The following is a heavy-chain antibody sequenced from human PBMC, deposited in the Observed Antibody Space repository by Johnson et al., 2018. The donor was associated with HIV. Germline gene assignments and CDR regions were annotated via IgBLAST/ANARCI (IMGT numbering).Heavy chain of an antibody. CDR1: GFTFSSYA. CDR3: VRDRWLGDAFDI. V-gene: IGHV3-30*14. CDR2: IYDGDTT. D-gene: IGHD6-19*01. J-gene: IGHJ3*02. Sequence: QVQLVESGGGVVQPGRSLRLSCAASGFTFSSYAMHWVRQAPGKGLEWVSVIYDGDTTYYTDSVKGRFTISRDDSKNTLYLQMNSLRPDDSAVYYCVRDRWLGDAFDIWGQGTMVTVSS.